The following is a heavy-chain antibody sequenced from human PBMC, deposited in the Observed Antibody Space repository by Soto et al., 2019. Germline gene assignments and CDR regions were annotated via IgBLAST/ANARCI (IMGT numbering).Heavy chain of an antibody. CDR2: ISAYNGNT. CDR3: ARDLNDRFSRRFYP. CDR1: GYTFTTYV. V-gene: IGHV1-18*01. J-gene: IGHJ5*02. Sequence: ASVKVCCKASGYTFTTYVISWGRQGPGQGLEWMGWISAYNGNTNYAQKLQGRVTMTTDTSTSTAYMELRSLSSDDTYLYYCARDLNDRFSRRFYPWGQGTLVSASS. D-gene: IGHD1-1*01.